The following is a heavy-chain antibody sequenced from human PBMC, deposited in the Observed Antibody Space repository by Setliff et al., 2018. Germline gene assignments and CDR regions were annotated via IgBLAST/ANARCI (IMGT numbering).Heavy chain of an antibody. CDR2: ISWKSDTI. D-gene: IGHD6-13*01. CDR1: GFSFDDFA. Sequence: GGSLRLSCAASGFSFDDFAMHWVRQAPGKGLEWVSGISWKSDTIGYADSVKGRFTISRDNAKKSLYLQMNSLRAEDMALYYCARDSAYSSRTSGMDVWGQGTTVTVSS. V-gene: IGHV3-9*03. CDR3: ARDSAYSSRTSGMDV. J-gene: IGHJ6*02.